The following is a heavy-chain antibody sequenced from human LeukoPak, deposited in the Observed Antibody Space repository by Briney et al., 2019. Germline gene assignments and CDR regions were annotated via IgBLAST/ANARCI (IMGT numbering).Heavy chain of an antibody. CDR3: ARADYDILTGYYNYGMDV. J-gene: IGHJ6*02. CDR1: GFTFSDYY. D-gene: IGHD3-9*01. Sequence: GGSLRLSCAASGFTFSDYYMSWIRQAPGKWLEWVSYISSSGSTIYYADSVKGRFTISRDNAKNSLYLQMNSQRAEDTAVYYCARADYDILTGYYNYGMDVWGQGTTVTVSS. V-gene: IGHV3-11*01. CDR2: ISSSGSTI.